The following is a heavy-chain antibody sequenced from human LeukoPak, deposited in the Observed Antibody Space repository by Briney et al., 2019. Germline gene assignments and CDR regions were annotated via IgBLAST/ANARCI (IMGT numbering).Heavy chain of an antibody. CDR2: IYYSGST. CDR1: GGSLSSYY. Sequence: SETLSLTCTVSGGSLSSYYWSWIRQPPGKGLEWIGYIYYSGSTNYNPSLKSRVTISVDTSKNQFSLKLSSVTAADTAVYYCARDHDYGDYYEYWGQGTLVTVSS. D-gene: IGHD4-17*01. CDR3: ARDHDYGDYYEY. J-gene: IGHJ4*02. V-gene: IGHV4-59*12.